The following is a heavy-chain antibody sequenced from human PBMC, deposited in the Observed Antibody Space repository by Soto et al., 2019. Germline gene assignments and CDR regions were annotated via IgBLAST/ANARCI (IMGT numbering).Heavy chain of an antibody. CDR2: INPSGGST. J-gene: IGHJ4*02. D-gene: IGHD1-26*01. Sequence: ASVKVSCKASGYTLTRHYMHWVRQAPGQGLEWMGIINPSGGSTSYAQNFQGRVTMTRDTSTSTVYMELSSLRSEDTAVYYCARAESGQIVVFYWGQGTPVTVSS. V-gene: IGHV1-46*01. CDR1: GYTLTRHY. CDR3: ARAESGQIVVFY.